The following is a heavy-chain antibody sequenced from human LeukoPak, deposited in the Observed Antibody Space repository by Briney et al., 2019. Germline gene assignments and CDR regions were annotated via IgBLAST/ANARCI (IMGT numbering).Heavy chain of an antibody. V-gene: IGHV3-23*01. J-gene: IGHJ4*02. Sequence: GGSLRLSCAASGFTFSSYAMTWVRQAPGRGLEWVSTISGNSGSTDYADSVNGRFTVSRDNSRNTLYLQMHSLKADDTAVYYCAKGLSLTSMGIDYWGQGTLVTVSS. CDR3: AKGLSLTSMGIDY. CDR2: ISGNSGST. D-gene: IGHD3-3*02. CDR1: GFTFSSYA.